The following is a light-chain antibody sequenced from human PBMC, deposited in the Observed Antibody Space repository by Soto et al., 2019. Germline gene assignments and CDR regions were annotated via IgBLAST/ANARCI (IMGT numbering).Light chain of an antibody. CDR2: AAS. CDR1: QSIDSR. J-gene: IGKJ1*01. Sequence: IVMTQSPATLSASPGERATLSCRAGQSIDSRLAWYQQRPGQAPRLLIYAASTRATGIPARFSGSGSGTEFTLTIRGLQSEDFGVYYCQQYKSWRTFGQGTNVEIK. CDR3: QQYKSWRT. V-gene: IGKV3-15*01.